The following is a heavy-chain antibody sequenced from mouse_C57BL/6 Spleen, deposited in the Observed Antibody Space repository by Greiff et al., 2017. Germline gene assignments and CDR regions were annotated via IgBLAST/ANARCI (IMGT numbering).Heavy chain of an antibody. V-gene: IGHV5-12*01. J-gene: IGHJ3*01. CDR3: ARPDYYGSSYGPFAY. Sequence: DVKLVESGGGLVQPGGSLKLSCAASGFTFSDYYMYWVRQTPEKRLEWVAYISNGGGSTYYPDTVKGRFTISRDNAKNTLYLQMSRLKSEDTAMYYCARPDYYGSSYGPFAYWGQGTLVTVSA. CDR2: ISNGGGST. CDR1: GFTFSDYY. D-gene: IGHD1-1*01.